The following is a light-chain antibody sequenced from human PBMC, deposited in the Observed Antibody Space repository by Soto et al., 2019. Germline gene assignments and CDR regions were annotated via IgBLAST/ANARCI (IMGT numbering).Light chain of an antibody. J-gene: IGKJ5*01. V-gene: IGKV3-15*01. Sequence: EVVMTQSPATLSVAPGERATLSCRASQSIGDYLAWYQHKPGQAPRRLIYGALTRATGIPARFAGSGSETDFNLTISSLQSEDFAIYYCQQYSSWVVTFGQGTRL. CDR1: QSIGDY. CDR2: GAL. CDR3: QQYSSWVVT.